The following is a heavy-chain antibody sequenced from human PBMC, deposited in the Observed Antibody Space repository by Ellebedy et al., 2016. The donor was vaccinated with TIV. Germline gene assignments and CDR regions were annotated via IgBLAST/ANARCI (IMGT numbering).Heavy chain of an antibody. CDR3: ARPPSVDPHMDV. D-gene: IGHD6-19*01. Sequence: AASVKVSCKASGYTFTSDYMHWVRQAPGQGLEWMGIINPTAGSTSSAQKFQGRVTMTSDTSTRTVYMELSSLRSEDTAVYYCARPPSVDPHMDVWGQGTTVTVSS. J-gene: IGHJ6*02. CDR2: INPTAGST. CDR1: GYTFTSDY. V-gene: IGHV1-46*01.